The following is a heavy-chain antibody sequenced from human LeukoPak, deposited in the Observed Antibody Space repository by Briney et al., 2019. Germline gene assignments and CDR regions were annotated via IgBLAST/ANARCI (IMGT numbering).Heavy chain of an antibody. CDR1: GYTFTTSA. J-gene: IGHJ4*02. CDR3: AGDHSLGSYPDY. V-gene: IGHV1-3*01. Sequence: ALVKVSCKSSGYTFTTSAMHWVRQAPGQSLEWMGWINAGTGDTKYSQRFQGRVTFTRDTSASTAYMALSSLRFEDTAVYFCAGDHSLGSYPDYWGQGTLVTVSS. D-gene: IGHD3-10*01. CDR2: INAGTGDT.